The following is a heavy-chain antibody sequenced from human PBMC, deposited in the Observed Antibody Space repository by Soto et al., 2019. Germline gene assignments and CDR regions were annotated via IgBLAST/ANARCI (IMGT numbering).Heavy chain of an antibody. J-gene: IGHJ4*02. V-gene: IGHV1-24*01. D-gene: IGHD3-10*01. CDR2: FDPEDGET. CDR1: GYTLTELS. Sequence: ASVKVSCKVSGYTLTELSMHWVRQAPGKGLEWMGGFDPEDGETIYAQKFQGRVTMTEDTSTDTAYMELSSLRSEDTAVYYCATDRRYRNYYGSESYYDYWGQGTLVTVSA. CDR3: ATDRRYRNYYGSESYYDY.